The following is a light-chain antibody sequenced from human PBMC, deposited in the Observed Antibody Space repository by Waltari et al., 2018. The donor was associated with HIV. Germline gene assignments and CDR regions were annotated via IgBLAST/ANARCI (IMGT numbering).Light chain of an antibody. V-gene: IGLV3-19*01. Sequence: SSELTQDPLVSVALGQTVRITCQGDSLRNYYATWYQQKPGQAPLLVIYGKNNRPSGIPDRFSGSSSGNIASLAITGAQAEDEADYYCHCRDSSGNHLVFGGGTQLTVL. CDR3: HCRDSSGNHLV. CDR1: SLRNYY. CDR2: GKN. J-gene: IGLJ2*01.